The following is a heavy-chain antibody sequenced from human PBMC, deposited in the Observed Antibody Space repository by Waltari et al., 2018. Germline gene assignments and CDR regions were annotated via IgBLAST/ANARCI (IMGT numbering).Heavy chain of an antibody. V-gene: IGHV3-33*01. CDR1: GFTFRTHA. CDR2: IWYDGSNK. CDR3: ARGDGGSGLGASDI. J-gene: IGHJ3*02. D-gene: IGHD3-3*01. Sequence: VQSGRSLRLSCVGSGFTFRTHALNWVRQAPGKGLEWVAGIWYDGSNKNYVDSVKGRFTISRDNSKNTLYLEMNSLRAEDTAVYFCARGDGGSGLGASDIWGQGTMVTVSS.